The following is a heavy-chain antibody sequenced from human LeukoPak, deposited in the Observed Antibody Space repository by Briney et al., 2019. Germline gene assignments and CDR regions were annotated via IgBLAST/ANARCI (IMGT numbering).Heavy chain of an antibody. D-gene: IGHD3-22*01. CDR3: ARETPMDYYDSSGLGF. J-gene: IGHJ4*02. Sequence: SVKVSCKASGGTFSSYAISWVRQAPGQGLEWMGRIIPILGIANYAQKFQGRVTITADKSTSTAYMELSSLRSEDTAVYYCARETPMDYYDSSGLGFWGQGTLVTVSS. CDR1: GGTFSSYA. V-gene: IGHV1-69*04. CDR2: IIPILGIA.